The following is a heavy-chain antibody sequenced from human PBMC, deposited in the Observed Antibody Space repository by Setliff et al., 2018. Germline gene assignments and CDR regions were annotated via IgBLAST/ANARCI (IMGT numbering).Heavy chain of an antibody. CDR3: AAVLPDYGAYDFDY. Sequence: PGGSLRLSCIASGFTVSRAWMNWVRQAPGKGLQWVGRVKSIGGGGTTDYAAPVKGRFSISRDDSTNTVSLQMNSLKIEDTAVYYCAAVLPDYGAYDFDYWGQGALVTVSS. V-gene: IGHV3-15*07. J-gene: IGHJ4*02. CDR2: VKSIGGGGTT. CDR1: GFTVSRAW. D-gene: IGHD4-17*01.